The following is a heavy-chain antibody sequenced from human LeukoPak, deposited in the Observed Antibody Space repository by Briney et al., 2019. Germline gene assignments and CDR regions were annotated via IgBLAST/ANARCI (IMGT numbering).Heavy chain of an antibody. V-gene: IGHV1-69*01. Sequence: SVKVSCKASGGTFLTFAISWVRQAPGQGLEWMGGIIPIFGIPDSAQKFQGRLTITADESTTTAYMELSSLRSDDTAIYYCGLSGNYYYYYMDVWGKGTTVTISS. J-gene: IGHJ6*03. CDR2: IIPIFGIP. D-gene: IGHD6-25*01. CDR3: GLSGNYYYYYMDV. CDR1: GGTFLTFA.